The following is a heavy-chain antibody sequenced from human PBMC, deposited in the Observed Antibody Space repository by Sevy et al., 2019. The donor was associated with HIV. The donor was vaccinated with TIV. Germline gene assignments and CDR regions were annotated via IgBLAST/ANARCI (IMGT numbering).Heavy chain of an antibody. D-gene: IGHD3-22*01. V-gene: IGHV3-30*04. CDR1: GFTFSSYA. CDR2: ISYDGSNK. Sequence: GGSLRLSCAASGFTFSSYAMHWVRQAPGKGLEWVAVISYDGSNKYYADSVKGRFTISRDNSKNTLYLQMNSLRAEDTAVYYCARAPYYYDSSGYYYLDYWGQGTLVTVSS. CDR3: ARAPYYYDSSGYYYLDY. J-gene: IGHJ4*02.